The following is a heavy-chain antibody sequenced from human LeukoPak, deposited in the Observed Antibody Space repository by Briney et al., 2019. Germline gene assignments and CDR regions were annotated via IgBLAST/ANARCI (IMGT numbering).Heavy chain of an antibody. CDR1: GFTFSSYG. D-gene: IGHD5-18*01. Sequence: GGSLRLSCAASGFTFSSYGMHWVRQAPGKGLEWVAVISYDGSNKYYADSVKGRFTISRDNSKNTLYLQMNSLRAEDTAVYYCAKGYNYGYLDYWGQGTLVTVSS. V-gene: IGHV3-30*18. J-gene: IGHJ4*02. CDR2: ISYDGSNK. CDR3: AKGYNYGYLDY.